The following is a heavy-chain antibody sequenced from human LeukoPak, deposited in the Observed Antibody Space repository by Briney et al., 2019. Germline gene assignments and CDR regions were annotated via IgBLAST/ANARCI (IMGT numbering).Heavy chain of an antibody. V-gene: IGHV3-30*03. J-gene: IGHJ4*02. D-gene: IGHD3-10*01. CDR3: ARAGRWGDYYGSGSHFDY. Sequence: GGSLRFSCAASEFTFSSYGMHWVRPAPGKGLEWVAAITYDGSTKYHADSVKCRFPISRDNSKNTLYLQMNSLRAEDTAVYYCARAGRWGDYYGSGSHFDYWGQGTLVTVSS. CDR2: ITYDGSTK. CDR1: EFTFSSYG.